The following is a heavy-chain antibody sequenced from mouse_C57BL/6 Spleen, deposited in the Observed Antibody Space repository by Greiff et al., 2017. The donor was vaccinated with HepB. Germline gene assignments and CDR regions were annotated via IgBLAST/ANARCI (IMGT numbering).Heavy chain of an antibody. V-gene: IGHV1-55*01. J-gene: IGHJ4*01. D-gene: IGHD2-3*01. CDR2: IYPGSGST. Sequence: VQLQQPGAELVKPGASVKMSCKASGYTFTSYWITWVKQRPGQGLEWIGDIYPGSGSTNYNEKFKSKATLTVDTSSSTAYMQLSSLTSEDSAVYYCARTGWVLRRSAMDYWGQGTSVTVSS. CDR1: GYTFTSYW. CDR3: ARTGWVLRRSAMDY.